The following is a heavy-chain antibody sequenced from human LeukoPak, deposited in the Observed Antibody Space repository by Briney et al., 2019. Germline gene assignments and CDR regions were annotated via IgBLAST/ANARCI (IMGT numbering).Heavy chain of an antibody. J-gene: IGHJ4*02. CDR2: IYYSGST. CDR3: AREGGPSGSYYAFDY. V-gene: IGHV4-30-4*08. CDR1: GGSISSGDYY. Sequence: PSQTLSLTCTVSGGSISSGDYYWSWIRQPPGKGLEWIGYIYYSGSTYYNPSLKSRVTISVGTSKNQFSLKLSSVTAADTAVYYCAREGGPSGSYYAFDYWGQGTLVTVSS. D-gene: IGHD1-26*01.